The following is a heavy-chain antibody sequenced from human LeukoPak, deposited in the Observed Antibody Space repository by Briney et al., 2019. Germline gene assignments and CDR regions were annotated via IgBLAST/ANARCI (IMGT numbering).Heavy chain of an antibody. V-gene: IGHV3-48*03. Sequence: PGGSLRLSCAASGFTFSSYEMNWVRQAPGKGLEWVSYISSSGSTIYYADSVKGRLTISRDNAKSSLYLQMNSLRAEDTAVYYCARDLGMEFDYWGQGTLVTVSS. CDR1: GFTFSSYE. D-gene: IGHD7-27*01. CDR3: ARDLGMEFDY. CDR2: ISSSGSTI. J-gene: IGHJ4*02.